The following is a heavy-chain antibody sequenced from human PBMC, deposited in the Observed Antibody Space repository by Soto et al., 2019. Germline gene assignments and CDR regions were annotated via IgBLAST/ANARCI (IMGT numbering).Heavy chain of an antibody. CDR2: INHRGTT. CDR1: GESLRGYY. Sequence: QVQLQQWDTGLLKPSETLSLHCAVYGESLRGYYWSWIRQTPAMGLEWIGEINHRGTTNHDSSLKSRAFISIDTSKNQISLRLNYVTAADTAVYYCARGYPRSILSTSLTTSYWFDSWGQGTLVTVSS. V-gene: IGHV4-34*04. J-gene: IGHJ5*01. D-gene: IGHD2-21*01. CDR3: ARGYPRSILSTSLTTSYWFDS.